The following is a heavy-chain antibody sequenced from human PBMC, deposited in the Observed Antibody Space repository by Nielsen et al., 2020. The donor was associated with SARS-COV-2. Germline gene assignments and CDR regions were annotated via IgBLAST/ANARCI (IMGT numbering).Heavy chain of an antibody. D-gene: IGHD3-16*02. CDR2: INHSGST. CDR3: AREGVMTTFGGVIVRGWFDP. J-gene: IGHJ5*02. Sequence: WLRQPPGKGLEWIGEINHSGSTNYNPSLKSRVTISVDTSKNQFSLKLSSVTAADTAVYYCAREGVMTTFGGVIVRGWFDPWGQGTLVTVSS. V-gene: IGHV4-34*01.